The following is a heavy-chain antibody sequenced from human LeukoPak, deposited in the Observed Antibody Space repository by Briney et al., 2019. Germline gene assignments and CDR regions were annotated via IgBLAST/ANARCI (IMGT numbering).Heavy chain of an antibody. CDR3: ARDKNPEWLTVVGYYFDY. D-gene: IGHD3-3*01. J-gene: IGHJ4*02. Sequence: ASVNVSCKASGYTFTSYYMHWVRQAPGQGLEWMAIINPNGGSTSYAQKFQGRVTMTRDTSTSTVYMELSGLRSEDTAVYYCARDKNPEWLTVVGYYFDYWGQGTLVTVSS. V-gene: IGHV1-46*01. CDR2: INPNGGST. CDR1: GYTFTSYY.